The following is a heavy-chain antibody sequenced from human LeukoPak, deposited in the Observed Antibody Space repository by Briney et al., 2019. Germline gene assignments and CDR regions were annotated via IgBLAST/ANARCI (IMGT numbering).Heavy chain of an antibody. Sequence: SESLSLTCTVSGGSISSSSYYWGWIRQPPGKGLEWIGSIYYSGSTYYNPSLKSRVTISVDTSKNQFSLKLSSVTAADTAVYYCARRGRVEYSSSSYAFGIWGQGTMVTVSS. J-gene: IGHJ3*02. V-gene: IGHV4-39*07. CDR3: ARRGRVEYSSSSYAFGI. CDR1: GGSISSSSYY. D-gene: IGHD6-6*01. CDR2: IYYSGST.